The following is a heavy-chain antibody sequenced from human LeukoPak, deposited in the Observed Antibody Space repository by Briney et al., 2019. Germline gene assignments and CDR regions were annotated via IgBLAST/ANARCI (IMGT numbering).Heavy chain of an antibody. Sequence: SETLSLTCTVSGGSISSSSYFWGWIRQPPGKGLEWLGTIYYSGSTNYNPSLKSRVTISVDTSKNQFSLKVSSVTAADTAVYYCARGTGSGSYPFDYWGQGTLVTVSS. CDR2: IYYSGST. V-gene: IGHV4-39*07. CDR1: GGSISSSSYF. D-gene: IGHD3-10*01. CDR3: ARGTGSGSYPFDY. J-gene: IGHJ4*02.